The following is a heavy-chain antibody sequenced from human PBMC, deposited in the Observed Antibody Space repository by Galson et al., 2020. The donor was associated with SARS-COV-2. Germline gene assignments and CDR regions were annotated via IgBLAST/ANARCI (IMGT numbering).Heavy chain of an antibody. Sequence: ASVKVSCKASGYTFTGYYMHWVRQAPGQGLEWMGWINPNSGGTNYAQKFQGRVTMTRDTSISTAYMELSRLRSDDTAVYYCARDPAPLYVYNYYYGMYVWGRGTPVTVSS. CDR2: INPNSGGT. V-gene: IGHV1-2*02. D-gene: IGHD3-16*01. CDR1: GYTFTGYY. CDR3: ARDPAPLYVYNYYYGMYV. J-gene: IGHJ6*02.